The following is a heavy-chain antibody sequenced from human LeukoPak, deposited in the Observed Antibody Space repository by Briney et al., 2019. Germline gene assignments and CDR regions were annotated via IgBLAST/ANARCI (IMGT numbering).Heavy chain of an antibody. CDR2: TYYRSKWYS. V-gene: IGHV6-1*01. Sequence: QTLSLTCAISGDSFSNNSAAWNWITQSPARGPEWLRRTYYRSKWYSDYAVPLKSRITVKPDNTMNQSSLQLNLVTPAETPGDCGGGEEGYSSWYIGYWGKGTLVTVST. J-gene: IGHJ4*02. CDR1: GDSFSNNSAA. D-gene: IGHD6-13*01. CDR3: GGEEGYSSWYIGY.